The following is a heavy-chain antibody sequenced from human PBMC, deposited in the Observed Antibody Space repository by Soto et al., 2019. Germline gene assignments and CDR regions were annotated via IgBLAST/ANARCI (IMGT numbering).Heavy chain of an antibody. J-gene: IGHJ4*02. Sequence: QVQLLQSGPEGKKPGASVKVSCTASGYSVLSYGFSWVRQAPGQGLEWMGYINTETGNTFYAQRLQGRVTMTTNIYTNTAYMELRRLTSDDTAVYFCVRDRPNSNLDFWGQGTLITISS. CDR2: INTETGNT. CDR3: VRDRPNSNLDF. CDR1: GYSVLSYG. V-gene: IGHV1-18*01. D-gene: IGHD2-8*01.